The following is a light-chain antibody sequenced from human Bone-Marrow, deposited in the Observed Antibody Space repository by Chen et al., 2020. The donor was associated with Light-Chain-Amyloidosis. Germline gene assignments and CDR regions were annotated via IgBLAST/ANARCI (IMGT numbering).Light chain of an antibody. V-gene: IGKV3-11*01. J-gene: IGKJ3*01. CDR2: DAS. CDR3: HQRNNWPFT. Sequence: EVVLTQSPATLSLSPGERATLSCRASQSVSSYLAWFQQKPGQAPSLLIYDASNRATGIPARFSGSGSGTAFTLTISSLEPEDFAVYYCHQRNNWPFTFGPGTTVDIK. CDR1: QSVSSY.